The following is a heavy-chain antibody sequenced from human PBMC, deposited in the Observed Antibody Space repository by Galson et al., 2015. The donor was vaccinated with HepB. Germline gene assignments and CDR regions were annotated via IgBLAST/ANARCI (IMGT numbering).Heavy chain of an antibody. J-gene: IGHJ4*02. CDR3: AKVFPEKTDGWYRQALYYFDS. CDR2: IPPRGDNT. CDR1: GFTFSYYA. Sequence: SLRLSCAASGFTFSYYAMSWVRQAPGKGLEWISAIPPRGDNTYSADSMKGRFPISRDSSRNTLFLQMNNLRADDTAIYFCAKVFPEKTDGWYRQALYYFDSWGQGTRVTVSS. V-gene: IGHV3-23*01. D-gene: IGHD6-19*01.